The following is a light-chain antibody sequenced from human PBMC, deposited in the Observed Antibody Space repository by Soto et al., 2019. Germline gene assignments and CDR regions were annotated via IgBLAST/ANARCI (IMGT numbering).Light chain of an antibody. Sequence: DIQMTQSPSSVSSSVGDIVTITCRASQDISTYLAGYQQRPGKAPNLLIYAASTLQSGVPSRFSGSGSGTDFSLTISSLQPEDSATYDGQQTNSFPLTVGGGTKVEIK. J-gene: IGKJ4*01. CDR1: QDISTY. CDR2: AAS. V-gene: IGKV1-12*01. CDR3: QQTNSFPLT.